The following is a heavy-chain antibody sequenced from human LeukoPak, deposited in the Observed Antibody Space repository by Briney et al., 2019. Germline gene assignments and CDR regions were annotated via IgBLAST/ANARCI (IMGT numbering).Heavy chain of an antibody. CDR2: ISGSRGST. D-gene: IGHD3-9*01. Sequence: GGSLRLSCAASGFTFSSHPMSWVRQAPGKGLEWVSAISGSRGSTYYADSVKGRFTISRDNSKHTLDLQMNSVRAEDTAVYYCAKADILAGPNRHYYYGMDVWGQGTTVTVSS. J-gene: IGHJ6*02. CDR1: GFTFSSHP. CDR3: AKADILAGPNRHYYYGMDV. V-gene: IGHV3-23*01.